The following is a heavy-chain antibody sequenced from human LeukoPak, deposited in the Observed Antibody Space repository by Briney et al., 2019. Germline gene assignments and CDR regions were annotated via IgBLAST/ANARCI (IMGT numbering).Heavy chain of an antibody. Sequence: GESLKISCKGSGYIFTNYWIAWVRQKPGKGLEWMGIMHPGESEINYSPSFEGQVTISADTSISTAYLEWYSLKASDSAIYYCAKTIASLGSGARYFDPWGQGTMITVSS. D-gene: IGHD5/OR15-5a*01. J-gene: IGHJ5*02. CDR2: MHPGESEI. CDR3: AKTIASLGSGARYFDP. CDR1: GYIFTNYW. V-gene: IGHV5-51*01.